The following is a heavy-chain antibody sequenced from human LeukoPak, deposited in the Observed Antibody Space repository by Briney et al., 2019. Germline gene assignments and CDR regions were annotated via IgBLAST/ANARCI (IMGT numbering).Heavy chain of an antibody. CDR3: AAQYSSSWYEPTYYYYGMDV. Sequence: GGSLRLSCAASGFTFSSYAMHWVRQARGKGLEWVGDISYDGSNKYYADSVKGRFTIARDNSMNTLYLQMNSLRAEDTAVYYCAAQYSSSWYEPTYYYYGMDVWGQGTTVTVSS. CDR2: ISYDGSNK. D-gene: IGHD6-13*01. V-gene: IGHV3-30-3*01. CDR1: GFTFSSYA. J-gene: IGHJ6*02.